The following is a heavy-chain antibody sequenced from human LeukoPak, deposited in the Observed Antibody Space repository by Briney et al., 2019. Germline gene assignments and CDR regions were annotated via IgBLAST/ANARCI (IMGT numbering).Heavy chain of an antibody. CDR2: INHSGST. Sequence: SGTLSLTCAVYGGSFSGYYWSWIRQPPGKGLEWIGEINHSGSTNYNPSLKSRVTISVDTSKNQFSLKLSSVTAADTAVYYCARGRGYSYGYFDYWGQGTLVTVSS. CDR3: ARGRGYSYGYFDY. CDR1: GGSFSGYY. J-gene: IGHJ4*02. V-gene: IGHV4-34*01. D-gene: IGHD5-18*01.